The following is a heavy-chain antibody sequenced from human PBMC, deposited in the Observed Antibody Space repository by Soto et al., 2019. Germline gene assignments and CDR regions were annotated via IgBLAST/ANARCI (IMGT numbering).Heavy chain of an antibody. D-gene: IGHD2-15*01. CDR3: ARFRPYCSGSSCYSYRIKDYYHYYMDV. CDR1: GYNFTSYW. Sequence: PGESLKISCKGSGYNFTSYWIGWVRQMPGKGLEWMGIIYPGDSDTRYSPSFQGQVTISGDKSISTAYLQWSSLKASDTAMYYCARFRPYCSGSSCYSYRIKDYYHYYMDVWGKGTTVTVSS. CDR2: IYPGDSDT. V-gene: IGHV5-51*01. J-gene: IGHJ6*03.